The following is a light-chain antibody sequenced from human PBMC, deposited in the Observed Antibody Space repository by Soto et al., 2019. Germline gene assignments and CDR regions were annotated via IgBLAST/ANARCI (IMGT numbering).Light chain of an antibody. CDR1: ETVSSY. J-gene: IGKJ5*01. Sequence: DIVLTQSPVTLSLSPGERATLSCRAMETVSSYLLWYQQKPGQDPRLLXYDASERATGIPARFSGSGSETDFTLTISSLEPEDFGVYYCLHRMNWPLTFGQGTRLEIK. CDR3: LHRMNWPLT. CDR2: DAS. V-gene: IGKV3-11*01.